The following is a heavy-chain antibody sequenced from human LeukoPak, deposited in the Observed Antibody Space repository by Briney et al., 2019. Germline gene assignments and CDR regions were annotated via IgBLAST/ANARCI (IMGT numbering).Heavy chain of an antibody. D-gene: IGHD2-2*01. CDR2: IYYSGST. CDR1: GGSVSSGSYY. Sequence: SETLSLTCTVSGGSVSSGSYYRSWIRQPPGKGLEWIGYIYYSGSTNYNPSLKSRVTISVDTSKNQFSLKLSSVTAADTAVYYCARLYCSSTSCYVGGYFDYWGQGTLVTVSS. V-gene: IGHV4-61*01. CDR3: ARLYCSSTSCYVGGYFDY. J-gene: IGHJ4*02.